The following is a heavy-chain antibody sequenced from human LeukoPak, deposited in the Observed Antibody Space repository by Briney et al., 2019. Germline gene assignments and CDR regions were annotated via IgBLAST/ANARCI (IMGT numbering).Heavy chain of an antibody. CDR2: TSTDGSTT. CDR3: TRTGYRHGMDV. CDR1: GFIFNNYW. D-gene: IGHD3-16*02. Sequence: PGGSLRLSCAASGFIFNNYWIHWVRQAPGKGLVWVSSTSTDGSTTVYGDSVKGRFTISRDNGKNTLDLQLNSLRVEDTAVYFCTRTGYRHGMDVWGQGTTVTVSS. J-gene: IGHJ6*02. V-gene: IGHV3-74*01.